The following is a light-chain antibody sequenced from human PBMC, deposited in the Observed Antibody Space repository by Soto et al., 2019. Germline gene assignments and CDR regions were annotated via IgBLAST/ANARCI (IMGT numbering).Light chain of an antibody. CDR1: QNVNNN. CDR3: QQYNNLLT. J-gene: IGKJ4*01. CDR2: GAS. V-gene: IGKV3-15*01. Sequence: VGVTQSPATLSVSPGEGATLACRASQNVNNNVAWYQQKPGQGPRHLIYGASTRATGIPARFSGSGSGTEFTLTISSLQSEDFAVYYCQQYNNLLTFGGGTKVEIK.